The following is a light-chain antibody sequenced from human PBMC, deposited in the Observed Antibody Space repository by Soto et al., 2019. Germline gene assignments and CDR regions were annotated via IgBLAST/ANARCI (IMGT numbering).Light chain of an antibody. J-gene: IGLJ1*01. CDR2: EIN. Sequence: QSALTQPPSASGSPGQSVAISCTGTSSDVGGYNYVSWYQQHPGKAPKLMIYEINKRPSGVPDRFSGSKSGNTASLTVSCHQAEYEAEYYCSSYAGSSNVFGPGTKLTVL. CDR3: SSYAGSSNV. CDR1: SSDVGGYNY. V-gene: IGLV2-8*01.